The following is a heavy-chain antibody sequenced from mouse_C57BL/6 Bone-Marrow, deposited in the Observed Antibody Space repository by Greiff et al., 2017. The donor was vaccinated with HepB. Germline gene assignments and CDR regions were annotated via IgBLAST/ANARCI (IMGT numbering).Heavy chain of an antibody. CDR1: GYTFTSYW. J-gene: IGHJ1*03. Sequence: QVHVKQPGTELVKPGASVKLSCKASGYTFTSYWMHWVKQRPGQGLEWIGNINPSNGGTNYNEKFKSKATLTVDKSSSTAYMQLSSLTSEDSAVYYCARHYYGSSLFWYFDVWGTGTTVTVSS. CDR3: ARHYYGSSLFWYFDV. D-gene: IGHD1-1*01. CDR2: INPSNGGT. V-gene: IGHV1-53*01.